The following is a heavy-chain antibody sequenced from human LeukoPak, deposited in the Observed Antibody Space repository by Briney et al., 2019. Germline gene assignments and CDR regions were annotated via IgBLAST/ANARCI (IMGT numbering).Heavy chain of an antibody. V-gene: IGHV3-30-3*01. CDR3: VNNWNLDN. CDR1: GFTFSSYA. J-gene: IGHJ4*01. CDR2: ISYDGSNK. D-gene: IGHD1-1*01. Sequence: SGGSLRLSCAASGFTFSSYAMHWVRQAPGKGLEWVAVISYDGSNKYYADSVKGRFTISRDNSKNTLYLQMNSLRAEDTAVYYCVNNWNLDNWGQGTLVTVSS.